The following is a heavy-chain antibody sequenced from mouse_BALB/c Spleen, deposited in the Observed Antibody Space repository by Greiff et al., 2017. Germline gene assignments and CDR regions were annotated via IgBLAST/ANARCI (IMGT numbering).Heavy chain of an antibody. Sequence: VQLQQSGPELVKPGASVKIPCKASGYTFTDYNMDWVKQSHGKSLEWIGDINPNNGGTIYNQKFKGKATLTVDKSSSTAYMELRSLTSEDTAVYYCARRGIRLLSYAMDYWGQGTSVTVAS. J-gene: IGHJ4*01. CDR3: ARRGIRLLSYAMDY. V-gene: IGHV1-18*01. D-gene: IGHD1-2*01. CDR1: GYTFTDYN. CDR2: INPNNGGT.